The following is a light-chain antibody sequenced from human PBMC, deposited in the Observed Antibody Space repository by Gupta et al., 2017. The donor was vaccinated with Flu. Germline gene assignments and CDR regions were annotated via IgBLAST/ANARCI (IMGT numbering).Light chain of an antibody. CDR1: QILLHINGYNY. CDR3: REALPTPRT. Sequence: ETVMTQSPLALSVTPGEAASISCRSSQILLHINGYNYLDWYLQKPGQPPQLLIYLASNRSSGVPDRISGRGSATKFTLKISIVDADDVGIYYIREALPTPRTFGQGTKLEMK. V-gene: IGKV2-28*01. J-gene: IGKJ1*01. CDR2: LAS.